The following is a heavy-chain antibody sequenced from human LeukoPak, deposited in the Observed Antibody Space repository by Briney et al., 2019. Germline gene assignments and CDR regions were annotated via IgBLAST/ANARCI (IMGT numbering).Heavy chain of an antibody. J-gene: IGHJ4*02. Sequence: ASVKVSCKASGYTFTSYGISWVRQAPGQGLEWMGWISAYNGNTNYAQKLQGRVTMTTDTSTSTAYMELRSLRSDDTAAYYCARGGARVLWFGESDYWGQGTLVTVSS. D-gene: IGHD3-10*01. V-gene: IGHV1-18*01. CDR1: GYTFTSYG. CDR2: ISAYNGNT. CDR3: ARGGARVLWFGESDY.